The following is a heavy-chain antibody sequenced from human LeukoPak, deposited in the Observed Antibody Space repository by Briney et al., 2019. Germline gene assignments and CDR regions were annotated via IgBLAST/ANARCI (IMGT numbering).Heavy chain of an antibody. CDR3: ARGGWGTAIDY. D-gene: IGHD1-7*01. Sequence: GGSLRLSCAASGFTFSGYWVHWVRQVPGKGLVWVSHVNNDGSGTTYADSVKGRFTISRDNAKNTVDLQMNSLRAEDTAVYYCARGGWGTAIDYLGQGTLVTVSS. CDR1: GFTFSGYW. CDR2: VNNDGSGT. J-gene: IGHJ4*02. V-gene: IGHV3-74*01.